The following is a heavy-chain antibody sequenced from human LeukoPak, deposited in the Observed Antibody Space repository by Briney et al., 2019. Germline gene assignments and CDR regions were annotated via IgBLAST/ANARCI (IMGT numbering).Heavy chain of an antibody. CDR2: IYYSGSA. CDR3: AKLGWELGAPPYYFDY. D-gene: IGHD1-26*01. Sequence: PSETLSLTCTVSGGSISSSSYYWGWIRQPPGKGLEWIGSIYYSGSAYYNPSLKSRVTISVDTSKNQFSLKLSSVTAADTAVYYCAKLGWELGAPPYYFDYWGQGTLVTVSS. V-gene: IGHV4-39*01. CDR1: GGSISSSSYY. J-gene: IGHJ4*02.